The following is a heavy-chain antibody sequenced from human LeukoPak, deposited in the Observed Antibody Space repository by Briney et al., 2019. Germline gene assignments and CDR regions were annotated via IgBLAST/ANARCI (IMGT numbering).Heavy chain of an antibody. CDR1: GGTFSRYT. J-gene: IGHJ4*02. CDR2: IIPILGIA. D-gene: IGHD4-11*01. CDR3: ASYAPYSNTYFDY. Sequence: SVKVSCKASGGTFSRYTISWVRQAPGQGLEWMGRIIPILGIANYAQKFQGRVTITADKSTSTAYMELSSLRSEDTAVYYCASYAPYSNTYFDYWGQGTLVTVSS. V-gene: IGHV1-69*02.